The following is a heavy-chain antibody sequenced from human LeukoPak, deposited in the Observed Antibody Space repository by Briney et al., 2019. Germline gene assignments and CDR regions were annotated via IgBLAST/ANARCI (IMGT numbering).Heavy chain of an antibody. CDR1: DYSISGASY. CDR3: ARAYSFGGSGYYYVFFDY. D-gene: IGHD3-22*01. Sequence: PSQTLSLTCTVSDYSISGASYWVWIRQSPGKGLEWIASINPSGRTYYNPFLTRRVTISVDTSNNQCSLELNSVTAADTAFYHCARAYSFGGSGYYYVFFDYWGQGTLVTVSS. J-gene: IGHJ4*02. V-gene: IGHV4-38-2*02. CDR2: INPSGRT.